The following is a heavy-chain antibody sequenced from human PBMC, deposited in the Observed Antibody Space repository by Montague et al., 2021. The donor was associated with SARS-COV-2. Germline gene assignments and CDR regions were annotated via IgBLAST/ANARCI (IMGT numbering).Heavy chain of an antibody. J-gene: IGHJ6*02. CDR2: ISWDGGST. V-gene: IGHV3-43*01. CDR1: GFTFDDYT. D-gene: IGHD1-1*01. CDR3: AKDMGAWNYYYGMDV. Sequence: SLRLSCAASGFTFDDYTMHWARQAPGKGLEWVSLISWDGGSTYYADSVKGRFTISGDNSKNSLYLQMNSLRTEDTALYYCAKDMGAWNYYYGMDVWGQGTTVTVSS.